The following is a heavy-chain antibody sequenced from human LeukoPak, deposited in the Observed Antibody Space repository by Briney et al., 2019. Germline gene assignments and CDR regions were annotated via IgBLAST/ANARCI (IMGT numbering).Heavy chain of an antibody. Sequence: GGSLRLSCAASGLTFSGSAMHWVRQASGKGLEWVGRIRSKANYYATAYAASVKGRFTVSRDDSKNTAYLQMNRLKTEDTAVYYCTLNSWYENGFDPWGQGTLVTVSS. CDR2: IRSKANYYAT. V-gene: IGHV3-73*01. D-gene: IGHD6-13*01. J-gene: IGHJ5*02. CDR3: TLNSWYENGFDP. CDR1: GLTFSGSA.